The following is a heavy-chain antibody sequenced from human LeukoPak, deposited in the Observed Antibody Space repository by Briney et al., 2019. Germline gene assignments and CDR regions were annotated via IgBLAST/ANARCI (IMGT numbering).Heavy chain of an antibody. D-gene: IGHD3-22*01. J-gene: IGHJ5*02. CDR2: INHSGST. CDR1: GGSFSGYY. V-gene: IGHV4-34*01. Sequence: PSETLSLTCTVSGGSFSGYYWSWIRQPPGKGLEWIGEINHSGSTNYNPSLKSRVTMSVDTSKNQFSLKLSSVTAADTAVYYCARGRYYYDSSGRTNWFDPWGQGTLVTVSS. CDR3: ARGRYYYDSSGRTNWFDP.